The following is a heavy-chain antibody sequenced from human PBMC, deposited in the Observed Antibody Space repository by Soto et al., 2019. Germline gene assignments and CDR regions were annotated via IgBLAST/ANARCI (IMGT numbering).Heavy chain of an antibody. V-gene: IGHV4-39*01. CDR1: GGSISSSIYY. CDR2: IYYSGST. J-gene: IGHJ4*02. CDR3: ARLWTVGAGDY. D-gene: IGHD3-10*01. Sequence: PSETLSLTCTVSGGSISSSIYYWGWIRQPPGKGLEWIGSIYYSGSTYYNPSLKSRVTISVDTSENQFSLRLNSVTAADTAVYFCARLWTVGAGDYWGQGTLVTVSS.